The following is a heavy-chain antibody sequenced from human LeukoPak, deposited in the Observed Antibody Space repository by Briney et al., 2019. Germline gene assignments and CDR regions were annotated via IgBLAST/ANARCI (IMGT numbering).Heavy chain of an antibody. D-gene: IGHD4-17*01. V-gene: IGHV4-59*13. J-gene: IGHJ5*02. CDR2: TYDGGRG. CDR3: ARLWRPHDYDNWFDH. CDR1: GGYISSSF. Sequence: PSETLSLTCTVSGGYISSSFWTWIRQAPGKVLELIGFTYDGGRGNYKPSLRSRVDISLDTSSNRYSLRLTSVTAADTGVYYCARLWRPHDYDNWFDHWGQGILVTVSS.